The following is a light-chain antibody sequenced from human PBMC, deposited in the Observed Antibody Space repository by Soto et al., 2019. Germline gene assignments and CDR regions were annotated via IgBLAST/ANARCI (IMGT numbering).Light chain of an antibody. J-gene: IGLJ1*01. CDR3: AGWDGSLRGFV. V-gene: IGLV1-44*01. Sequence: QSVLTQPPSASLTPGQRVTISCSGGSSNIGRDPVNWYQELPGTAPKLLIYDNNQRPSGVPDRFSGSKSGTSASLAISGLQSEDEADYFCAGWDGSLRGFVFGTGTKVT. CDR1: SSNIGRDP. CDR2: DNN.